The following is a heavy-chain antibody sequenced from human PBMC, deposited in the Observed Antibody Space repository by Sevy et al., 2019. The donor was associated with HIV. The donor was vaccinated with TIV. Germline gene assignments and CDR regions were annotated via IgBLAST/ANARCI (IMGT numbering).Heavy chain of an antibody. J-gene: IGHJ6*02. CDR3: ARSSAGDRLDYYGMDV. CDR1: NYSISSGYY. Sequence: SETLSLTCAVSNYSISSGYYWGWIRQPPGKGLEWIRNIYHGGSTYQNPSLKSRVTISLDTSKNQFSLSLRSVTAADTAVYYCARSSAGDRLDYYGMDVWGQGTTVTVSS. V-gene: IGHV4-38-2*01. CDR2: IYHGGST. D-gene: IGHD2-15*01.